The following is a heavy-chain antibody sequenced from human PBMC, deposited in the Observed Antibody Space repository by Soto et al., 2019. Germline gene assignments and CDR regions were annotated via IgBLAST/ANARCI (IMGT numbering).Heavy chain of an antibody. J-gene: IGHJ3*02. CDR2: IIPILGIA. D-gene: IGHD6-6*01. Sequence: ASVKVSCKASGGTFSSYTISWVRQAPGQGLEWMGRIIPILGIANYAQKFQGRVTITADKSTSTAYMELSSLRSEDTAVYYCARVWEPALGSSIAARPGAFDIWGQGTMVTVSS. CDR3: ARVWEPALGSSIAARPGAFDI. V-gene: IGHV1-69*02. CDR1: GGTFSSYT.